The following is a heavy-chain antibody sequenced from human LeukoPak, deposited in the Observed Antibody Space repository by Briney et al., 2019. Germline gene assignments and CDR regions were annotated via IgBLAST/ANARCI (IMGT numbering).Heavy chain of an antibody. D-gene: IGHD6-13*01. CDR2: IIPIFGTA. J-gene: IGHJ4*02. Sequence: GASVKVSCKASGYTFTSYAMNWVRQAPGQGLEWMGGIIPIFGTANYAQKFQGRVTITTDESTSTAYMELSSLRSEDTAVYYCASHQGIAAAVFDYWGQGTLVTVSS. CDR3: ASHQGIAAAVFDY. V-gene: IGHV1-69*05. CDR1: GYTFTSYA.